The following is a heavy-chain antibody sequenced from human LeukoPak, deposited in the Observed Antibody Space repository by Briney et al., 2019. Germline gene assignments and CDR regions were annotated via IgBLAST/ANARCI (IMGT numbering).Heavy chain of an antibody. CDR1: GGSISSYY. D-gene: IGHD4-17*01. V-gene: IGHV4-4*07. CDR2: IYTGGST. Sequence: SETLSLTCTVSGGSISSYYWSWIRQPAGKGLEWIGRIYTGGSTNYNPSLKSRVTMSVDTSKNQFSLKLSSVTAADTAVYYCAREDPNDYGDYVRPFDYWGQGTLVTVSS. CDR3: AREDPNDYGDYVRPFDY. J-gene: IGHJ4*02.